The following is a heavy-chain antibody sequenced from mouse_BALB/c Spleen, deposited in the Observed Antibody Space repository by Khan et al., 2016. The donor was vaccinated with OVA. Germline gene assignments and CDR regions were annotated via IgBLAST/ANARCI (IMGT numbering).Heavy chain of an antibody. CDR3: ASDLVRYYAMDY. J-gene: IGHJ4*01. V-gene: IGHV3-2*02. CDR2: ISYSGST. CDR1: GYSITSDYA. D-gene: IGHD2-14*01. Sequence: EVQLQESGPGLVKPSQSLSLTCTVAGYSITSDYAWNWIRQFPGNKLEWMGYISYSGSTGYNPSHKSRISINRDTSKNQFFLQLNSVTTEDTATYYCASDLVRYYAMDYWGQGTSVTVSS.